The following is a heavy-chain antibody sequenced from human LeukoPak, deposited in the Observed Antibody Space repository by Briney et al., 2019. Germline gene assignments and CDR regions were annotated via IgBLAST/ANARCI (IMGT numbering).Heavy chain of an antibody. CDR3: AKGLWYYYDSSGYVDY. V-gene: IGHV3-30-3*01. CDR2: ISHDGSES. Sequence: PGGSLRLSCAASGFTFSSHAMVWVRQAPGTGLEWVSFISHDGSESFHTESVKGRFTISRDNSKNTLYLQMNSLRAEDTAVYYCAKGLWYYYDSSGYVDYWGQGTLVTVSS. J-gene: IGHJ4*02. D-gene: IGHD3-22*01. CDR1: GFTFSSHA.